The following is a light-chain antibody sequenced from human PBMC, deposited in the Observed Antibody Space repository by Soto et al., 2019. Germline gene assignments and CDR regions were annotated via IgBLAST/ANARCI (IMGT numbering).Light chain of an antibody. V-gene: IGKV3-11*01. CDR3: QQRSTWPRMFT. Sequence: EIVLTQSPATLSLSPGERASLSCWASQSVASYLAWYQHKPGQAPRLLIYAASNRATGIPARFSGSGSGTDFTLTIISLEPEEFAVYYCQQRSTWPRMFTFGQGTKLEIK. J-gene: IGKJ2*01. CDR1: QSVASY. CDR2: AAS.